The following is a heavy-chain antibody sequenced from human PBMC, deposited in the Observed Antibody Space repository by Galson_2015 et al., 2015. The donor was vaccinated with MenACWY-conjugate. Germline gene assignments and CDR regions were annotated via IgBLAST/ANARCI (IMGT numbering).Heavy chain of an antibody. J-gene: IGHJ4*02. Sequence: SLRLSCAASGFTFSSYCMNWVRQAPGKGLEWVSYISSSSSTIYYADSVKGRFTISRDNAKNSLYLQLNSLRAEDTAVYYGAIDLSLAAAGTSTYTFDYWGQGTLVTVSS. V-gene: IGHV3-48*04. CDR2: ISSSSSTI. CDR3: AIDLSLAAAGTSTYTFDY. D-gene: IGHD6-13*01. CDR1: GFTFSSYC.